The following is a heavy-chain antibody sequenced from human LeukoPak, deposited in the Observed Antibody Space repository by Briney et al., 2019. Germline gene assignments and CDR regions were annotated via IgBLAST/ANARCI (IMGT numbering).Heavy chain of an antibody. D-gene: IGHD7-27*01. CDR1: GYTFSGYY. J-gene: IGHJ4*02. CDR3: ARDLRALGDYFDY. V-gene: IGHV1-2*06. Sequence: ASVKVSCKASGYTFSGYYLHWVRQAPGQGLELMGRINPDTGSTKHAEKFQGRVTMTRDTSISVAYMELTTLRSDDAAVYYCARDLRALGDYFDYWGQGTLVTVTS. CDR2: INPDTGST.